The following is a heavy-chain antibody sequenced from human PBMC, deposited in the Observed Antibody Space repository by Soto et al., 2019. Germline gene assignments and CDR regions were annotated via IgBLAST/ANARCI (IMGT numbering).Heavy chain of an antibody. D-gene: IGHD2-21*02. J-gene: IGHJ4*02. Sequence: SETLSLTCIVSGESISSSSYYWGWIRQPPGKGLEWIGSIYYSGRTYYNPSFKSRVTISIDTSKNQFSLKLSSVTATDTAVYYSARTRTKVVTQAYFDYWGQGALVTVSS. CDR1: GESISSSSYY. V-gene: IGHV4-39*01. CDR2: IYYSGRT. CDR3: ARTRTKVVTQAYFDY.